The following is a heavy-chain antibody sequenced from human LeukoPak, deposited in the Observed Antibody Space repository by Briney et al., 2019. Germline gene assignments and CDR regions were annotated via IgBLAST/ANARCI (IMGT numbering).Heavy chain of an antibody. D-gene: IGHD4-17*01. CDR3: ASISYGDYSFDY. J-gene: IGHJ4*02. Sequence: ASVNVSCKASGYTFTSYDISWVRQAPGQGLEWMGWISAYNGNTNYAQKLQGRVTMTTDTSTSTAYMELRSLRSDDTAVYYCASISYGDYSFDYWGQGTLVTVSS. CDR1: GYTFTSYD. CDR2: ISAYNGNT. V-gene: IGHV1-18*01.